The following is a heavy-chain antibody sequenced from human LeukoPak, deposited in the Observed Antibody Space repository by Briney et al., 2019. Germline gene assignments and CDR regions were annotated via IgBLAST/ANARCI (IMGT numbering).Heavy chain of an antibody. J-gene: IGHJ4*02. CDR1: GFTFSRYW. CDR3: ARALYDSSGYSYFSPSYYFDY. D-gene: IGHD3-22*01. CDR2: IKQDGSEA. V-gene: IGHV3-7*01. Sequence: GGSLRLSCAASGFTFSRYWMIWVRQVPGKGLEWVAKIKQDGSEAYYVDSVEGRFTISRDNSKNTLYLQMNSLRAEDTAVYYCARALYDSSGYSYFSPSYYFDYWGQGTLVTVSS.